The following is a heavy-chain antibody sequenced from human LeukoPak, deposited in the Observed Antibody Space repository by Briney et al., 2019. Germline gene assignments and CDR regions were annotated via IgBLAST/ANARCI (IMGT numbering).Heavy chain of an antibody. J-gene: IGHJ3*02. CDR2: IWYDGSNK. CDR3: AREGSSGSYGGDAFDI. CDR1: GFTFSSYG. D-gene: IGHD6-19*01. V-gene: IGHV3-33*01. Sequence: GGSLRLSCAASGFTFSSYGTHWVRQAPGKGLEWVAVIWYDGSNKYYADSVKGRFTISRDNSNNTLYLQMNSLRAEDTAVYYCAREGSSGSYGGDAFDIWGQGTMVIVSS.